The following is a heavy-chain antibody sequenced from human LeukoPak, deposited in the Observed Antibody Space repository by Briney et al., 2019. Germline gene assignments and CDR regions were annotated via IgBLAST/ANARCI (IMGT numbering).Heavy chain of an antibody. J-gene: IGHJ6*03. V-gene: IGHV4-39*07. CDR3: ARAAPWASGYYYYYYYMDV. CDR2: IYYSGST. CDR1: GGSISSSSYD. D-gene: IGHD3-22*01. Sequence: SETLSLTCTVSGGSISSSSYDWGWIRQPPGKGLEWIGSIYYSGSTYYNPSLKSRVTISVDTSKNQFSLKLSSVTAADTAVYYCARAAPWASGYYYYYYYMDVWGKGTTVTVSS.